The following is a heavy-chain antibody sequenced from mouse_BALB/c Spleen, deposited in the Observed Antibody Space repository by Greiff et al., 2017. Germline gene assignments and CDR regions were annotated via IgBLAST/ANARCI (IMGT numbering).Heavy chain of an antibody. J-gene: IGHJ4*01. CDR2: INPSNGGT. CDR1: GYTFTSYY. V-gene: IGHV1S81*02. D-gene: IGHD2-4*01. Sequence: QVQLKQSGAELVKPGASVKLSCKASGYTFTSYYMYWVKQRPGQGLEWIGEINPSNGGTNFNEKFKSKATLTVDKSSSTAYMQLSSLTSEDSAVYYCTRRLRRGYYYAMDYWGQGTSVTVSS. CDR3: TRRLRRGYYYAMDY.